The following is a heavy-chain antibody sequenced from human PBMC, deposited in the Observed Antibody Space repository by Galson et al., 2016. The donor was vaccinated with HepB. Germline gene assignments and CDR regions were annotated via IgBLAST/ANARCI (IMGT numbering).Heavy chain of an antibody. J-gene: IGHJ3*01. Sequence: SETLSLTCVVSRDYITNTKWWVWVRQSPGRGLDWMGEISHVGRTQYNPSLESRISIAVDTSKTHFSLKLSSVTAADTAVYYCARGPPEGCGSGACYLGAFDLWGQGTLVTVSS. CDR3: ARGPPEGCGSGACYLGAFDL. D-gene: IGHD2-21*02. CDR1: RDYITNTKW. CDR2: ISHVGRT. V-gene: IGHV4-4*02.